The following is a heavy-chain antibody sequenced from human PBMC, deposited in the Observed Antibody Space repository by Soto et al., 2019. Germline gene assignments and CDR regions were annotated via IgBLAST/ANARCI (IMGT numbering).Heavy chain of an antibody. V-gene: IGHV4-39*01. CDR2: IYYSGST. D-gene: IGHD6-19*01. CDR1: GGSISSSSYY. CDR3: ARRSIIAVAAPLYYGMDV. J-gene: IGHJ6*02. Sequence: QLQLQESGPGLVKPSETLSLTCTVSGGSISSSSYYWGWIRQPPGKGLEWIGSIYYSGSTYYNPSLKSRVTISVDTSKNQFSLKLSSVTAADTAVYYCARRSIIAVAAPLYYGMDVWGQGTTVTVSS.